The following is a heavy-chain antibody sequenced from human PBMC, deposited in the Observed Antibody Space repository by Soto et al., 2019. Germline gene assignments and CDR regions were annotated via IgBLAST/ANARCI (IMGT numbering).Heavy chain of an antibody. D-gene: IGHD3-16*01. CDR2: ISGSGGST. Sequence: GGSLRLSCAASGFTFSSYAMRWVRQGPGKGLEWGAAISGSGGSTYYADSLKGRFTSSTDDSKNTLYLQMNSLRAEDTALYYCAMRFGYGGRAGLVT. J-gene: IGHJ4*02. V-gene: IGHV3-23*01. CDR3: AMRFGY. CDR1: GFTFSSYA.